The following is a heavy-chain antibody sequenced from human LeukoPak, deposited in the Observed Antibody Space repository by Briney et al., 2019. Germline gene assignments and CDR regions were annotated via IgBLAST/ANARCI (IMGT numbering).Heavy chain of an antibody. J-gene: IGHJ6*02. Sequence: PGGSLRLSCAASGFTFSSYAMTWVRQAPGQGLEWVSAISASGGSTYYADSVKGRFTISRDNSKNTLYLQMNSLRAEDTAVYYCARNRLDCSGGYCHSYYYYGLDVWGQGTTVTVSS. V-gene: IGHV3-23*01. CDR2: ISASGGST. D-gene: IGHD2-15*01. CDR1: GFTFSSYA. CDR3: ARNRLDCSGGYCHSYYYYGLDV.